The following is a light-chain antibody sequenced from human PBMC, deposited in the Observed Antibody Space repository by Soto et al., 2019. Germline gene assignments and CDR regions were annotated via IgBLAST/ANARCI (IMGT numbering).Light chain of an antibody. CDR2: YAS. Sequence: DVQMPQSPSSLSASVGDSVTITCRASQSVFNHVSWFQQRPWKGPKLLIYYASSLRAGVPSRFSRSGYGTDFTLTISTVQPEDSAIYYCHQSSSTPLTFGGGTRVEVK. CDR3: HQSSSTPLT. CDR1: QSVFNH. V-gene: IGKV1-39*01. J-gene: IGKJ4*01.